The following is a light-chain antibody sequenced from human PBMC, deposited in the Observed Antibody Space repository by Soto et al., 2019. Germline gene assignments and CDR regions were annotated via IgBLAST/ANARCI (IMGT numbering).Light chain of an antibody. J-gene: IGLJ1*01. CDR3: SSYTSSSPHV. CDR1: SSDVGGYNY. CDR2: EVS. Sequence: QSALTQPASVSGSPGQSLTISCTGTSSDVGGYNYVSWYQQHPGKSPKLLIYEVSNRPSGVSNRFSGSKSGNTASLTISGLQAEDEADYYCSSYTSSSPHVFGTGTKLTV. V-gene: IGLV2-14*01.